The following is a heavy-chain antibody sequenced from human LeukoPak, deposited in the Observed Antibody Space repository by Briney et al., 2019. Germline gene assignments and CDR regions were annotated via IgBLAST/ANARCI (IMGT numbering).Heavy chain of an antibody. J-gene: IGHJ3*02. CDR3: TRGAGSTTSNDAFDI. Sequence: SETLSLTCTVSGGSITSSSYYWGWVRQPPGKGLQWIGSFYYSGSTYYNPSLKSRVTISVDTSKNQFSLKVSSVTAADTAVYYCTRGAGSTTSNDAFDIWGQGTMVTVSS. V-gene: IGHV4-39*07. CDR2: FYYSGST. D-gene: IGHD1-1*01. CDR1: GGSITSSSYY.